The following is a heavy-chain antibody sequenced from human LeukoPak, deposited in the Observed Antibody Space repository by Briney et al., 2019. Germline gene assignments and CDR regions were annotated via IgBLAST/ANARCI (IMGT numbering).Heavy chain of an antibody. J-gene: IGHJ4*02. CDR2: IKEDGSEK. CDR3: ARDRGGRTGLDD. CDR1: GITFSRSW. D-gene: IGHD2-15*01. V-gene: IGHV3-7*04. Sequence: PGGSLRLSCAASGITFSRSWMSWVRQAPGKGLEWVAFIKEDGSEKYYVDSVKGRFTISRDNAENSLYLQMHSLRAEDTAVYYCARDRGGRTGLDDWGQGTLVTVSS.